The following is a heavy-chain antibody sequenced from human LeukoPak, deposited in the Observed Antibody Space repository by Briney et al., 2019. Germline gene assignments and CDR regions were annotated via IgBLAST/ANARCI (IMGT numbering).Heavy chain of an antibody. CDR2: INQDGGEK. Sequence: PGGSLRLSCAASGFTFSSYWMSWVRQAPGKGLEWVANINQDGGEKYYVDSVKGRFTISRDNAKNSLYLQMNSLRAEDTAVYYCARIYCSGGSCFDYWGQGTLVTVSS. CDR3: ARIYCSGGSCFDY. CDR1: GFTFSSYW. J-gene: IGHJ4*02. V-gene: IGHV3-7*01. D-gene: IGHD2-15*01.